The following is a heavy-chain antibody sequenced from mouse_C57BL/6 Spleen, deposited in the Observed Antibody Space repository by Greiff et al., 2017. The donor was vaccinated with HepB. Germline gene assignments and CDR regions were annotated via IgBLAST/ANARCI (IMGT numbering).Heavy chain of an antibody. CDR1: GFNIKDDY. D-gene: IGHD3-2*02. Sequence: EVKLQESGAELVRPGASVKLSCTASGFNIKDDYMHWVKQRPEQGLEWIGWIDTENGDTEYASKFQGKATITADTSSNTAYLQLSSLTSEDTAVYCCTTRQLRFAYWGQGTLVTVSA. CDR3: TTRQLRFAY. J-gene: IGHJ3*01. CDR2: IDTENGDT. V-gene: IGHV14-4*01.